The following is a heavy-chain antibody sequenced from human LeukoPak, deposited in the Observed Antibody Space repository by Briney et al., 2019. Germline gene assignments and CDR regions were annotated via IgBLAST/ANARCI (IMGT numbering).Heavy chain of an antibody. CDR3: ARGDDYGGAWYYFDC. CDR2: IYSAGTT. D-gene: IGHD4-23*01. V-gene: IGHV3-53*01. J-gene: IGHJ4*02. CDR1: GFTVSRNY. Sequence: GGSLRLPCAASGFTVSRNYYMNWVRQAPGKGLEWVSVIYSAGTTYYADSVKGRFTISRDNSKNTVYLQMNSLRAEDTAVYYCARGDDYGGAWYYFDCWGQGTLVTVSS.